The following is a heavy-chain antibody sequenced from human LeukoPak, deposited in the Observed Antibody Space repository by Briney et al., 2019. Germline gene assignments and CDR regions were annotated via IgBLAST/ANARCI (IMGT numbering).Heavy chain of an antibody. Sequence: GASVKVSCKASGYTFTSYAMHWVRQAPGQRLEWMGWINTNTGNPTYAQGFTGRFVFSLDTSVSTAYLQISSLKAENTAVYYCARVRYGSGSYYLYYYYGMDVWGQGTTVTVSS. J-gene: IGHJ6*02. CDR2: INTNTGNP. V-gene: IGHV7-4-1*02. D-gene: IGHD3-10*01. CDR1: GYTFTSYA. CDR3: ARVRYGSGSYYLYYYYGMDV.